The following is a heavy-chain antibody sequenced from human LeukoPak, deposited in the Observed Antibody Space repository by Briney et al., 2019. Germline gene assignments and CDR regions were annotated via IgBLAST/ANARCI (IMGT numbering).Heavy chain of an antibody. D-gene: IGHD6-13*01. CDR2: INLSGGST. J-gene: IGHJ1*01. V-gene: IGHV1-46*01. CDR3: ARARYSSSWPLPHAEYFQH. CDR1: GYTFTSYY. Sequence: ASVKVSCKASGYTFTSYYMHWVRQAPGQGLEWMGIINLSGGSTSYAQKFQGRVTMTRDTSTSTVYMELSSLRSEDTAVYYCARARYSSSWPLPHAEYFQHWGQGTLVTVSS.